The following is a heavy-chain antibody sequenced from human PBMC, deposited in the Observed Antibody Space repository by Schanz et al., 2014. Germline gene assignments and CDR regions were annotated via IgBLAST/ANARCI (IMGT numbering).Heavy chain of an antibody. CDR3: ARDGGRDGYNLAFDV. CDR1: GFTFSSYS. V-gene: IGHV3-48*01. J-gene: IGHJ3*01. CDR2: ISSSSSTI. D-gene: IGHD5-12*01. Sequence: EVQLVESGGGLVQPGGSLRLSCAASGFTFSSYSMNWVRQAPGKGLEWVSYISSSSSTIYYADSVKGRFTISRDNSKNMLYLQMNSLRAEDTAVYFCARDGGRDGYNLAFDVWGQGTLVTVSS.